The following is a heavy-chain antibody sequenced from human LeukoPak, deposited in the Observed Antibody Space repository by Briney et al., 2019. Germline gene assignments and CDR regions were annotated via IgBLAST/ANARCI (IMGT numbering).Heavy chain of an antibody. Sequence: PGGSLRLSCAASGFIFSAYWMHWVRQAPGKGLVWVSRISSGGSSTSYADSVKGRFTISRDNAKNTLYLQMNSLRAEDTAVYYCVREEYSSWGQGTLVTVSS. CDR2: ISSGGSST. CDR1: GFIFSAYW. V-gene: IGHV3-74*01. J-gene: IGHJ4*02. D-gene: IGHD6-13*01. CDR3: VREEYSS.